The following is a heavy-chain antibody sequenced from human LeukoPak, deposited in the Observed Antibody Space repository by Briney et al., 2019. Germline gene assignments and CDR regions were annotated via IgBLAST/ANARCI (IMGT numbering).Heavy chain of an antibody. CDR1: GFTFSNYW. CDR2: INSDGINT. J-gene: IGHJ4*02. Sequence: GGSLRLSCAASGFTFSNYWMHWVRQAPGKGLVWVSRINSDGINTSYADSVKGRFTISRDNAKNTLNLQMNSLRAEDTAVYYCARDDSRGDFDYWGQGTLVTVSS. CDR3: ARDDSRGDFDY. V-gene: IGHV3-74*01. D-gene: IGHD2-15*01.